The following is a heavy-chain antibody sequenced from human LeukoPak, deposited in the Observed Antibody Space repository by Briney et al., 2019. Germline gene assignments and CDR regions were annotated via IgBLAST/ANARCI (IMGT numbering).Heavy chain of an antibody. CDR1: GYTFTSYA. D-gene: IGHD5-12*01. Sequence: ASVKVSCKASGYTFTSYAMHWVRQAPGQRLEWMGWISAYNGNTNYAQKLQGRVTMTTDTSTSTAYMELRSLRSDDTAVYYCARKKDGGYAEIDYWGQGTLVTVSS. CDR3: ARKKDGGYAEIDY. J-gene: IGHJ4*02. CDR2: ISAYNGNT. V-gene: IGHV1-18*01.